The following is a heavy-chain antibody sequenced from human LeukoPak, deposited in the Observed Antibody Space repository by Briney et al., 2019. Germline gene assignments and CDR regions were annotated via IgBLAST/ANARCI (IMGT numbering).Heavy chain of an antibody. J-gene: IGHJ5*02. CDR2: ITGDSRYS. CDR1: GLSLINYA. V-gene: IGHV3-23*01. Sequence: GGSLRLSCAASGLSLINYAMSWFRQSPGKGLEWVSSITGDSRYSYYADSVKGRFTVSRDNSKNTLYLEVGSLTAEDTAVYYCARGELRPNNWFDPWGQGTLVTVSS. CDR3: ARGELRPNNWFDP. D-gene: IGHD2/OR15-2a*01.